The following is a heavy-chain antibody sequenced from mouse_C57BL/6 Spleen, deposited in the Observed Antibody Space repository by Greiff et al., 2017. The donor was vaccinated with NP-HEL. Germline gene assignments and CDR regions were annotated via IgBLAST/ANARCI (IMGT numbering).Heavy chain of an antibody. Sequence: VQVVESGPELVKPGASVKLSCKASGYTFTSYDINWVKQRPGQGLEWIGWIYPRDGSTKYNEKFKGKATLTVDTSSSTAYIGLHSLSSVDSAVYFCARGDYYDSGYWYVDVWGTGTAVTVSS. J-gene: IGHJ1*03. CDR1: GYTFTSYD. V-gene: IGHV1-85*01. CDR2: IYPRDGST. D-gene: IGHD1-1*01. CDR3: ARGDYYDSGYWYVDV.